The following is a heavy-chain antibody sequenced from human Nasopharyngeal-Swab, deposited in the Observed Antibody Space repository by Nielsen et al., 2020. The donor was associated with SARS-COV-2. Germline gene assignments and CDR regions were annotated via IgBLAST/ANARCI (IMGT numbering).Heavy chain of an antibody. D-gene: IGHD6-6*01. V-gene: IGHV4-34*01. Sequence: GSLRLSCVVFGGTLNGFHWKWIRQTPGKGLEWIGEINDRGSGNYNPSLRSRVTISAGTSNIQFSLKLNSVTAADTAVYYCARGRRRVAARQYWYFDLWGRGTLVTVSS. CDR1: GGTLNGFH. CDR2: INDRGSG. J-gene: IGHJ2*01. CDR3: ARGRRRVAARQYWYFDL.